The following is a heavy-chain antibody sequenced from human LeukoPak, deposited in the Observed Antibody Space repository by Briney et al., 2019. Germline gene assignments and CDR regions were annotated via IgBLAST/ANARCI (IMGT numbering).Heavy chain of an antibody. CDR3: ARRSRSHCITKVRGVPRLGYYYYMDV. CDR1: GGSFSGYY. Sequence: SETLSLTCAVYGGSFSGYYWSWIRQPPGKGLEWIGEINHSGSTNYNPSLKSRVTISVDTSKNQFSLKLSSVTAADTAVYYCARRSRSHCITKVRGVPRLGYYYYMDVWGKGTTVTISS. J-gene: IGHJ6*03. V-gene: IGHV4-34*01. CDR2: INHSGST. D-gene: IGHD3-10*01.